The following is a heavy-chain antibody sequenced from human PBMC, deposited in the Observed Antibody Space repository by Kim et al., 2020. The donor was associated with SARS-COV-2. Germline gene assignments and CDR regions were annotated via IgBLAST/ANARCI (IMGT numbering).Heavy chain of an antibody. V-gene: IGHV4-34*01. D-gene: IGHD3-22*01. Sequence: SETLSLTCAVYGGSFSGYYWSWIRQPPGKGLEWIGEINHSGSTNYNPSLKSRVTISVDTSKNQFSLKLSSVTAADTAVYYCARGPKITMIVVVNRWFDPWGQGTLVTVSS. CDR3: ARGPKITMIVVVNRWFDP. CDR2: INHSGST. J-gene: IGHJ5*02. CDR1: GGSFSGYY.